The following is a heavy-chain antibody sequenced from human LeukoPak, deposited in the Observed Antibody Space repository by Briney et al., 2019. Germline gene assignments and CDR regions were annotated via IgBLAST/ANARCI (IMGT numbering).Heavy chain of an antibody. J-gene: IGHJ3*02. D-gene: IGHD3-3*01. CDR3: AAVASQYYDFWSGYYTGAFDI. CDR2: ISSYNGNT. Sequence: ASVKVSCKASGYTFTSYGINWVRQAPGQGLEWMGWISSYNGNTNYAQNLQGRVTVTTDTSTSTAYMELSSLRSEDTAVYYCAAVASQYYDFWSGYYTGAFDIWGQGTMVTVSS. V-gene: IGHV1-18*01. CDR1: GYTFTSYG.